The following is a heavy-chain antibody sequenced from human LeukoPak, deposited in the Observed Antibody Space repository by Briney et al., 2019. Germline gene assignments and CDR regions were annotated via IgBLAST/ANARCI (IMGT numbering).Heavy chain of an antibody. V-gene: IGHV3-66*01. CDR2: IYGDGST. D-gene: IGHD3-10*01. CDR1: GFTVSSNY. CDR3: ARESGTTTMARGVVDY. Sequence: GGSLRLSCAASGFTVSSNYMSWVRQAPGKGLEWISVIYGDGSTYYADSVKGRFTISRDNSKDTLYLQMNSLRAEDTAVYYCARESGTTTMARGVVDYWGQGTLVTVSS. J-gene: IGHJ4*02.